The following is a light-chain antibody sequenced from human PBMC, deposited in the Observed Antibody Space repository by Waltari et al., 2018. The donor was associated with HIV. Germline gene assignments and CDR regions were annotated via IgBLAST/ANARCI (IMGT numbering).Light chain of an antibody. CDR2: GAS. J-gene: IGKJ1*01. Sequence: EIVLTQSPGSLSVSPGERATLSCRASQSVGNSLAWYQHKPGQAPRRLIYGASTRAAGIPPRFSGSGSGTQFTLTISRLQSEDFAVYYCQHYDNWPPWMFGQGTKVEIK. CDR1: QSVGNS. V-gene: IGKV3-15*01. CDR3: QHYDNWPPWM.